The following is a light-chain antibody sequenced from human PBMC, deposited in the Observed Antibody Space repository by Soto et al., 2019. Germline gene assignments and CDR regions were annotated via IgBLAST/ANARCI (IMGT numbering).Light chain of an antibody. CDR1: SSDVGGYNY. Sequence: QPVLTQPRSVSGSPGQSVAISCTGTSSDVGGYNYVSWYQQHPGQAPKLMIYDVSKRPSGVPDRFSGSKSANTASLTVSGLQAEDEADYYCCSYAGSYTFVFGGGTKLTVL. V-gene: IGLV2-11*01. CDR2: DVS. CDR3: CSYAGSYTFV. J-gene: IGLJ2*01.